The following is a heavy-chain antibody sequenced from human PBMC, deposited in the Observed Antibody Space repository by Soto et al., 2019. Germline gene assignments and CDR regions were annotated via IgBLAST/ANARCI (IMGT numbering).Heavy chain of an antibody. CDR1: GFTFSSYG. Sequence: QVQLVESGGGVVQPGRSLRLSCAASGFTFSSYGMHWVRQAPGKGLERVALIWFDGSDKYYTESVKGRFTISRDNSKCTLYRQRTILRAEATAVYYCARLYCSASSCYSVGAFDIRGQGRMVTFSS. CDR3: ARLYCSASSCYSVGAFDI. J-gene: IGHJ3*02. V-gene: IGHV3-33*01. CDR2: IWFDGSDK. D-gene: IGHD2-15*01.